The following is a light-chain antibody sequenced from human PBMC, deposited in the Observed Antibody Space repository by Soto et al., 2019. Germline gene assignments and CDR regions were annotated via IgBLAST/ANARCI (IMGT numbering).Light chain of an antibody. V-gene: IGKV3-20*01. J-gene: IGKJ2*01. CDR3: QQYGSSLYT. Sequence: EIVLTQSPGTLSLTQGERATLSCRASQSVSSYYLAWYQQKPGQAPRLLIYGASSMATGIPDRFSGSGSGTDFTLTISSLEPDAVAVYYCQQYGSSLYTFGQGTKLEIK. CDR1: QSVSSYY. CDR2: GAS.